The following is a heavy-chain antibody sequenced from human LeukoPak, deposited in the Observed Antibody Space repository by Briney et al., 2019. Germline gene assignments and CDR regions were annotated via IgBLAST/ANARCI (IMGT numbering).Heavy chain of an antibody. CDR2: ISSSSTYT. Sequence: GGSLRLSCAVSGFTFSDYYMTWIRQATGKGLEWVSYISSSSTYTNYADSVKGRFTISRDNAKNSLYLQVNSLRAEDTAVYYCARERIYSSGWYLIDYWGQGTLVTVSS. CDR1: GFTFSDYY. V-gene: IGHV3-11*05. J-gene: IGHJ4*02. D-gene: IGHD6-19*01. CDR3: ARERIYSSGWYLIDY.